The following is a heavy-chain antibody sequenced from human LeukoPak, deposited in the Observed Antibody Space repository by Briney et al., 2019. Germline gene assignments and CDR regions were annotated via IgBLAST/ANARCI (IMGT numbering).Heavy chain of an antibody. CDR2: ISSSGSTI. D-gene: IGHD3-3*01. CDR1: GFTFSSYE. V-gene: IGHV3-48*03. J-gene: IGHJ4*02. Sequence: GGSPRLSCAASGFTFSSYEMNWVRQAPGKGLEWVSYISSSGSTIYYADSVKGRFTISRDNAKNSLYLQMNSLRAEDTAVYYCARDSRSYDFWSGQGYYFDYWGQGTLVTVSS. CDR3: ARDSRSYDFWSGQGYYFDY.